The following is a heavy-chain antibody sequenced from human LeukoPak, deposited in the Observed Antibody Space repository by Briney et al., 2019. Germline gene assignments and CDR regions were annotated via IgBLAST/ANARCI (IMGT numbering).Heavy chain of an antibody. V-gene: IGHV3-21*01. CDR2: ISSSSSYI. D-gene: IGHD3-22*01. Sequence: GGSLRLSCAASGFTFSSHAMNWVRQAPGKGLEWVSSISSSSSYIYYADSVKGRFTISRDNAKNSLYLQMNSLRAEDTAVYYCASNSYDSSGYYYSWGQGTLVTVSS. CDR3: ASNSYDSSGYYYS. CDR1: GFTFSSHA. J-gene: IGHJ4*02.